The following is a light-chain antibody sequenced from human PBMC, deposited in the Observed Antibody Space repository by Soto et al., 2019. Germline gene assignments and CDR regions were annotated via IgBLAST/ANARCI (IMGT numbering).Light chain of an antibody. Sequence: EIVLTQSPATPSLSRGERATLSCRASQSVSNNLAWYQQKPGQAPRLLIYDISNRATGIPARFGGSGSGTDFTLTISSLEPEDFAVYYCQLRGTWPPFIFGQGTRLEIK. J-gene: IGKJ2*01. CDR2: DIS. V-gene: IGKV3-11*01. CDR3: QLRGTWPPFI. CDR1: QSVSNN.